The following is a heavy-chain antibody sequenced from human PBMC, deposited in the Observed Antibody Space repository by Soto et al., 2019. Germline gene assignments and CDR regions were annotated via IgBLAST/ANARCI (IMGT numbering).Heavy chain of an antibody. CDR3: ARTSGAPDYFYGMDV. Sequence: SETLSLTCAVSGGSITSDYWWSWVRQSPGKGLECIGKIYYSGSTNYSPSLKSRVTMSIDKSKNQFSLKLDSVTAADTAVYYCARTSGAPDYFYGMDVWGQGTTVTVSS. V-gene: IGHV4-4*02. J-gene: IGHJ6*02. CDR2: IYYSGST. CDR1: GGSITSDYW. D-gene: IGHD1-26*01.